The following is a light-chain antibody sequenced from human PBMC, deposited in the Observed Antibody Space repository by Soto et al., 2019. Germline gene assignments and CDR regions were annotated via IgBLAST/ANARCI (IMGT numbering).Light chain of an antibody. CDR2: AAS. J-gene: IGKJ2*01. Sequence: DIQMTQSPSSLSASVGDRVTITCRASQNIRNYLNWYQQRPGKTPKLLVYAASNLRGGVPSRFSGSGSVTVFTLTINSRQPEDFATYYCQQIHSTSSYTFGQGTRVDI. CDR1: QNIRNY. V-gene: IGKV1-39*01. CDR3: QQIHSTSSYT.